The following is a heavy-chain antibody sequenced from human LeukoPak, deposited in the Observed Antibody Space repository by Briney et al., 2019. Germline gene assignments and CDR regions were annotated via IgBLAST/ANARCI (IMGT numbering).Heavy chain of an antibody. D-gene: IGHD5-24*01. CDR1: GGTFSSYT. J-gene: IGHJ4*02. CDR2: INPNSGGT. Sequence: ASVKVSCKASGGTFSSYTISWVRQAPGQGLEWMGRINPNSGGTNYAQKFQGRVTMTRDTSISTAYMELSRLRSDDPAVYYCARGKKGMATTTVPTDYWGQGTLVTVSS. CDR3: ARGKKGMATTTVPTDY. V-gene: IGHV1-2*06.